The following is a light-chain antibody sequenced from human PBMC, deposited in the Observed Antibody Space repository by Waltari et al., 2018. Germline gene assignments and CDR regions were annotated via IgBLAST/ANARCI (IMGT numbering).Light chain of an antibody. Sequence: ETVMTQSPATLSVSPGERATLSCRASQSVSSNLAWYQQKPGQAPRPLIYDASTRATGIPARFSGSGSGTEFTLTISSMQSEDFAVYYCQQYNNWPRTFGQGTKVEIK. J-gene: IGKJ1*01. CDR1: QSVSSN. V-gene: IGKV3-15*01. CDR2: DAS. CDR3: QQYNNWPRT.